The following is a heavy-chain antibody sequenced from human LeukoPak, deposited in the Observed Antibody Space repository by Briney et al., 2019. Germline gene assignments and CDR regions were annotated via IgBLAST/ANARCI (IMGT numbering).Heavy chain of an antibody. CDR2: INPNSGGT. CDR3: ARRRSGSPDDAFDI. V-gene: IGHV1-2*06. CDR1: GYTFTGYY. J-gene: IGHJ3*02. Sequence: ASVKVSCKASGYTFTGYYMHWVRQAPGQGLEWMGRINPNSGGTNYAQKFQGRVTMTRDTSISTAYMELSRLRSDDTAVYYCARRRSGSPDDAFDIWGRGTLVTVSS. D-gene: IGHD1-26*01.